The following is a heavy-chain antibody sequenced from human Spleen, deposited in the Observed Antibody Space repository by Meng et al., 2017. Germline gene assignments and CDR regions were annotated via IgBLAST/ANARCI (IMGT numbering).Heavy chain of an antibody. D-gene: IGHD4-11*01. CDR3: ARGPTTMAHDFDY. CDR1: GGYFSGYY. V-gene: IGHV4-34*01. J-gene: IGHJ4*02. Sequence: VTLHRGGAGLLKPPVALSATCAVYGGYFSGYYWSWLRQPPGKGLEWIGEINHSGSTNYNPSLKSRVTISVDTSQNNLSLKLSSVTAADSAVYYCARGPTTMAHDFDYWGQGTLVTVSS. CDR2: INHSGST.